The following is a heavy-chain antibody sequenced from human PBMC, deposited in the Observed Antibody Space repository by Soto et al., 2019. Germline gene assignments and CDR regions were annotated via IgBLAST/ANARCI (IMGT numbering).Heavy chain of an antibody. Sequence: QERLVQSGAEVRKPGSSVKVSCKVTGGTSTRYAINWVRQAPGQGLEWMGGIVPMFGTSKYAQKFQGRVTITADTLTNIAYMELRSLRSEDKAVYYCNRGSEYDFWSGYLWGQGTLVSVSS. CDR1: GGTSTRYA. D-gene: IGHD3-3*01. CDR2: IVPMFGTS. J-gene: IGHJ4*02. V-gene: IGHV1-69*06. CDR3: NRGSEYDFWSGYL.